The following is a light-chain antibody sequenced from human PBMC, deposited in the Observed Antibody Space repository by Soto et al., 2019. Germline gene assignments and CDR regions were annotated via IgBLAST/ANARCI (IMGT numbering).Light chain of an antibody. CDR2: GAS. J-gene: IGKJ4*01. Sequence: EIVMTQSPATLSVSPGERATLSCRASQSVSSNLAWYQQKPGQAPRLLIYGASTRATGIPARFSGSGSGTEFTLTISSLQPYDFATYYCQQYNSYSFTLGGGTKVDIK. V-gene: IGKV3-15*01. CDR3: QQYNSYSFT. CDR1: QSVSSN.